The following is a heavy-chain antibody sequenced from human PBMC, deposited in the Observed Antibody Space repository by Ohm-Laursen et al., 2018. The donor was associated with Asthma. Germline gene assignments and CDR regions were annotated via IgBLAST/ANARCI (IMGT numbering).Heavy chain of an antibody. D-gene: IGHD6-6*01. CDR1: GFSFSGYS. CDR2: ISSSGSSI. CDR3: AKYRQDSPSSRYFDY. J-gene: IGHJ4*02. V-gene: IGHV3-21*04. Sequence: SLRLSCTASGFSFSGYSMNWVRQAPGKGLEWVSFISSSGSSIYYADSVKGRFTISRDNAKNSLYLQMNSLRAEDTAIYYCAKYRQDSPSSRYFDYWGQGTPVTVSS.